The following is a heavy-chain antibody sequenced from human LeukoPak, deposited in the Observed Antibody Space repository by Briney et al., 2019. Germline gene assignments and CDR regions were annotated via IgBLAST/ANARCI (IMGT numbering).Heavy chain of an antibody. V-gene: IGHV4-61*02. CDR3: GRGAYGSGSYYRAFDY. CDR1: GGSISSGSYY. Sequence: SQTLSLTCTVSGGSISSGSYYWSWIRQPAGKGLEWIGRIYTSGSTNYNPSLKSRVTISVDTPKNQFSLKLSSVTAAYTAVYYCGRGAYGSGSYYRAFDYWGQGTLVTVSS. J-gene: IGHJ4*02. CDR2: IYTSGST. D-gene: IGHD3-10*01.